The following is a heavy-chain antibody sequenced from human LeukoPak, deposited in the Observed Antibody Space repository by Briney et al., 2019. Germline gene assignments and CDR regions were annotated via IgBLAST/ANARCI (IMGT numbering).Heavy chain of an antibody. CDR2: IYYSGST. V-gene: IGHV4-59*08. CDR3: AGSGWTEYYFDY. CDR1: GGSISGYY. Sequence: SETLSLTCTVSGGSISGYYWSWIRQPPGKGLEWIGYIYYSGSTNYNPSLKSRVTISVDTSKNQFSLKLSSVTAADTAVYYCAGSGWTEYYFDYWGQGTLVTVSS. J-gene: IGHJ4*02. D-gene: IGHD6-19*01.